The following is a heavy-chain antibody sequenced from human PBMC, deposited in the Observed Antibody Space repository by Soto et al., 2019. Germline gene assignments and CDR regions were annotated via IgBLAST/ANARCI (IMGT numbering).Heavy chain of an antibody. D-gene: IGHD3-22*01. J-gene: IGHJ4*02. V-gene: IGHV3-30*18. CDR3: AKGNYYDSSGYYFDY. CDR1: GFTFSSYG. Sequence: GGSLRLSCAASGFTFSSYGMHWVRQAPGKGLEWVAVISYDGSNKYYADSVKSRFTISRDNSKNTLYLQMNSLRAEDTAVYYCAKGNYYDSSGYYFDYWGQGTLVTVSP. CDR2: ISYDGSNK.